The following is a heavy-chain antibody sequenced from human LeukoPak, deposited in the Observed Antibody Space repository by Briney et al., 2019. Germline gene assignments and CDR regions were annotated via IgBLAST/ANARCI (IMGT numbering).Heavy chain of an antibody. Sequence: GGPLTLSCAASGFTFSSYGMHWVPQAPGKGLEWVAIISSDGSNKYHADSVQGRFIISRDNSKNTLYLQMNSLRAEDTAVYYCAKDTVGASTALGYWGQGTLVTVSS. CDR3: AKDTVGASTALGY. D-gene: IGHD1-26*01. V-gene: IGHV3-30*18. CDR1: GFTFSSYG. CDR2: ISSDGSNK. J-gene: IGHJ4*02.